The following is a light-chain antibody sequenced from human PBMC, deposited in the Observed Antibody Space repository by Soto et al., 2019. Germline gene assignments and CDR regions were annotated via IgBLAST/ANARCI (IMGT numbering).Light chain of an antibody. CDR3: QQYDNLPR. CDR1: QDISNY. V-gene: IGKV1-33*01. Sequence: DIPMTQSPSSLSASVGDRVTITCQASQDISNYLNWYQQKPGKAPKLLIYDASNLETGVPSRFSGSASGTDFTCTISSLQPEDIATYYCQQYDNLPRFGPGTKVDIK. J-gene: IGKJ3*01. CDR2: DAS.